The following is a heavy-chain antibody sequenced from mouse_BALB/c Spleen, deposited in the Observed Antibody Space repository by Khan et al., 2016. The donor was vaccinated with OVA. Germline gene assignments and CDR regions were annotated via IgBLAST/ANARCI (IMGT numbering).Heavy chain of an antibody. CDR2: ISSAGSYT. D-gene: IGHD2-2*01. J-gene: IGHJ3*01. V-gene: IGHV5-6*01. CDR1: GFTFSNYD. CDR3: ARRGYDEAWFAY. Sequence: EVELVESGGDLVKPGGSLKLSYAASGFTFSNYDMSWVRQTPDKRLGWVATISSAGSYTYYPDSVKGRFTISRDNAKNTLYLQLSSLKSEDTAMYYCARRGYDEAWFAYWGHGTLVTVSA.